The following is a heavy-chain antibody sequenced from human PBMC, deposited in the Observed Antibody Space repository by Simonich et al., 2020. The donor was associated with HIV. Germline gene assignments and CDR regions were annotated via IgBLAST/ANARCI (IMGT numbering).Heavy chain of an antibody. Sequence: GAGLLKPSETLSLTCAVYGGSFSGYYWSWILQPPGKGLEWIGEINHSGSTNYNPSLKSRVTISVDTSKNQFSLKLSSVTAADTAVYYCARHTIMLIVGASSVDWFDPWGQGTLVTVSS. J-gene: IGHJ5*02. CDR2: INHSGST. D-gene: IGHD1-26*01. V-gene: IGHV4-34*01. CDR1: GGSFSGYY. CDR3: ARHTIMLIVGASSVDWFDP.